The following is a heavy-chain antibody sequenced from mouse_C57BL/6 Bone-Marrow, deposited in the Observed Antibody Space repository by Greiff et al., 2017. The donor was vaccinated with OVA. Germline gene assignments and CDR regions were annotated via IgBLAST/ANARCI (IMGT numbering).Heavy chain of an antibody. CDR1: GYTFTSYG. D-gene: IGHD1-1*01. CDR2: IYPRSGNT. V-gene: IGHV1-81*01. Sequence: QVQLQQSGAELARPGASVKLSCKASGYTFTSYGISWVKQRTGQGLEWIGEIYPRSGNTYYNEKFKGKATLTADKSSSTAYMELRSLTSEDSAVYFCARHYYGSSYGYAMDDWGQGTSVTVSS. J-gene: IGHJ4*01. CDR3: ARHYYGSSYGYAMDD.